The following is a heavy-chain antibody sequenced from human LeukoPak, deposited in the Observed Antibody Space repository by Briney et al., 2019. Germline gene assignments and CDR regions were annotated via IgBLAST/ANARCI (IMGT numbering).Heavy chain of an antibody. J-gene: IGHJ3*02. D-gene: IGHD6-13*01. V-gene: IGHV3-30-3*01. CDR2: VSYDGDNE. Sequence: QTGGSLRLSCAASGFTFSNYAMHWVRQAPGKGLEWVAVVSYDGDNEYYADSVKGRFTISRDNSKNTLYLQMNSLGPDDTALYYCARDRDIAAAGVGNTFDIWGQGTMVTVSS. CDR1: GFTFSNYA. CDR3: ARDRDIAAAGVGNTFDI.